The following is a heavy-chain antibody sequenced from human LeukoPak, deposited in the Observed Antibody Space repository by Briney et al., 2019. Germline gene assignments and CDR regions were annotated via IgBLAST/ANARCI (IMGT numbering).Heavy chain of an antibody. CDR2: IYTSGST. J-gene: IGHJ4*02. V-gene: IGHV4-4*07. CDR3: ARITYCSSTSCTYCFDY. CDR1: GGSISSYY. Sequence: SETLSLTCTVSGGSISSYYWSWLRRPAGKGLEWIGRIYTSGSTNYNPSLKSRVTMSVDTSKNQFSLKLSSVTAADTAVYYCARITYCSSTSCTYCFDYWGQGTLVTVSS. D-gene: IGHD2-2*01.